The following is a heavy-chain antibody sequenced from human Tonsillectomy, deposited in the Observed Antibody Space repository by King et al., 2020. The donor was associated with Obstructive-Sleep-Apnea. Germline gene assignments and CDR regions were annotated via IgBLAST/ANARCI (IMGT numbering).Heavy chain of an antibody. CDR2: ISWNSDNI. J-gene: IGHJ4*02. Sequence: VQLVESGGALVQPGTSLRLSCAASGFTFDDYVLHWVRQVPGKGLEWVSGISWNSDNIGYADSVKGRFTISRDNAKNSLFLQMNSLRTDDTALYYCAKDISSARAYYFDNCGQGTLVTVSS. V-gene: IGHV3-9*01. D-gene: IGHD2/OR15-2a*01. CDR3: AKDISSARAYYFDN. CDR1: GFTFDDYV.